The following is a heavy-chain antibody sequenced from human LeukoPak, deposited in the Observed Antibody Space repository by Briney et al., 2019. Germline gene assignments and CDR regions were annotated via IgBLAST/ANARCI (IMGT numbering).Heavy chain of an antibody. CDR2: ISLNGETA. J-gene: IGHJ4*02. Sequence: GGSLRLSCAVSGFSVSSFGMSWVRQAPGKGLEWISAISLNGETAWYADSVKGRFTISRDSAKNTVDLQMNGLRAEDTAVYYCASSPADASQYWGQGTLVTVAA. V-gene: IGHV3-23*01. CDR3: ASSPADASQY. CDR1: GFSVSSFG.